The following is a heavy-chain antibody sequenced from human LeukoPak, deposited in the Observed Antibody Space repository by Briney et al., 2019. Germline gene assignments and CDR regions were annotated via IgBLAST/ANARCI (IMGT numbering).Heavy chain of an antibody. CDR2: IIPILGIA. CDR3: ARDEKNAVTGAPFFHY. CDR1: GVTFSSYA. Sequence: ASVKVSCKASGVTFSSYAISRVRQAPGQGLEWMGRIIPILGIANYAQKFQGRVTITADKSTSTAYMELSSLRSEDTAVYYCARDEKNAVTGAPFFHYWGQGTLVTVSS. J-gene: IGHJ4*02. D-gene: IGHD7-27*01. V-gene: IGHV1-69*04.